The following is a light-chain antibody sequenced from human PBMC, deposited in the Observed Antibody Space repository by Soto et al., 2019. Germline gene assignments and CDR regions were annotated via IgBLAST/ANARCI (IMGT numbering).Light chain of an antibody. CDR2: DAS. CDR3: QHYDRLPPST. V-gene: IGKV1-33*01. CDR1: QDIDNY. J-gene: IGKJ2*01. Sequence: DIQMTQSPSSLSASVGDTVTITCQASQDIDNYLNWYQHKPGQAPKLLIYDASYMETGVTSRFSGRGSGTHCTFTISSLRPEDTATEYYQHYDRLPPSTFGQGTKLE.